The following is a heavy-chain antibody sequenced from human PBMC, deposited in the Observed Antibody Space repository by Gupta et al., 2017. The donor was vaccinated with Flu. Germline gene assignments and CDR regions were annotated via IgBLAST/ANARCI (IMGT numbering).Heavy chain of an antibody. CDR2: VNPESGGT. CDR3: AREEGXTAYLTRGNGMDD. V-gene: IGHV1-2*02. J-gene: IGHJ6*02. D-gene: IGHD5-18*01. Sequence: VHLVQSGAEVKKPGASVTVSCEASGYPFSGYYMHWVRQAPGQGLGWMGWVNPESGGTNDAQKCQGRVAMTRVTAIRTAYMELTSLRSDDTAGXYXAREEGXTAYLTRGNGMDDWGQGTAVTVSS. CDR1: GYPFSGYY.